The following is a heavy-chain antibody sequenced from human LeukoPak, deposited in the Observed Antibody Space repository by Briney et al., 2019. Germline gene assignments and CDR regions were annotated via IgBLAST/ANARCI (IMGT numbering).Heavy chain of an antibody. CDR2: IWYDGSNK. V-gene: IGHV3-33*01. CDR1: GFTFNNYA. Sequence: PGGSLRLSCAASGFTFNNYAMHWVRQAPGKGLEWVTTIWYDGSNKYYGGSVKGRFTISRDNSKSTLYLQMNSLRAEDTAVYYCARDKGNHPYNWFDPWGQGTLVTVSS. D-gene: IGHD1-14*01. CDR3: ARDKGNHPYNWFDP. J-gene: IGHJ5*02.